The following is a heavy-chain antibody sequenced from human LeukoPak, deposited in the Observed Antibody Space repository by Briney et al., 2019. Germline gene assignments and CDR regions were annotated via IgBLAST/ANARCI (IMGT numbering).Heavy chain of an antibody. J-gene: IGHJ6*03. V-gene: IGHV1-2*02. D-gene: IGHD5-12*01. CDR3: ARDYEDYYYYYYIDV. CDR1: GYTFTGYY. Sequence: GASVKVSCKASGYTFTGYYMHWVRQAPGQGLEWMGWINPKSGGTNYAQKFQGRVTMTRDTSISTAYMELSSLKSDDTAVYYCARDYEDYYYYYYIDVWGKGTTVTVSS. CDR2: INPKSGGT.